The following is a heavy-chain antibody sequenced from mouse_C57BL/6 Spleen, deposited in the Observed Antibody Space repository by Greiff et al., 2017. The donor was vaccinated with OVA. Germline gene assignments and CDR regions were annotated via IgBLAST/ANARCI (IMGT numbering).Heavy chain of an antibody. CDR3: ARRGVYYGSSYDYAMDY. J-gene: IGHJ4*01. CDR1: GFTFSDYG. CDR2: ISSGSSTI. V-gene: IGHV5-17*01. D-gene: IGHD1-1*01. Sequence: VQLKESGGGLVKPGGSLKLSCAASGFTFSDYGMHWVRQAPEKGLEWVAYISSGSSTIYYADTVKGRFTISRDNAKNTLFLQMTSLRSEDTAMYYCARRGVYYGSSYDYAMDYWGQGTSVTVSS.